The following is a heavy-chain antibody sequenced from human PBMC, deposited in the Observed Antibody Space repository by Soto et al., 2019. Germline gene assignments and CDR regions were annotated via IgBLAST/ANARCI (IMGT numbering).Heavy chain of an antibody. Sequence: SVKVSCKASGFTFTSSAVQWVRQARGQRLEWIGWIVVGSGNTNYAQKFQERVTITRDMSTSTAYMELSSLRSEDTAVYYCAAGDFWSGYYKYAFDIWGQGTMVTVS. CDR2: IVVGSGNT. CDR3: AAGDFWSGYYKYAFDI. D-gene: IGHD3-3*01. J-gene: IGHJ3*02. V-gene: IGHV1-58*01. CDR1: GFTFTSSA.